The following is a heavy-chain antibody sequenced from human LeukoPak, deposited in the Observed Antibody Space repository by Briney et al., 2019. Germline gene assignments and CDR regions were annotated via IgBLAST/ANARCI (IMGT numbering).Heavy chain of an antibody. D-gene: IGHD3-10*01. CDR2: ISYDGSNK. Sequence: QPGRSLRLSCAASGFTFSSYAMHWVRQAPGKGLEWVAVISYDGSNKYYADSVKGRFTISRDNSKNTLYLQMNSLRAEDTAVYYCARGLLLWFEELSQPFDYWGQGTLVTVSS. CDR3: ARGLLLWFEELSQPFDY. J-gene: IGHJ4*02. V-gene: IGHV3-30*04. CDR1: GFTFSSYA.